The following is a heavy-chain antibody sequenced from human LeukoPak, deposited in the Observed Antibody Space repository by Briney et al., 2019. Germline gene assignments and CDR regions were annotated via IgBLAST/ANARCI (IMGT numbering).Heavy chain of an antibody. Sequence: ASVKVSCKASGYTFTDYYIHWVRQAPGQGLEWMGWINPNSGDTNYAQNFQGRVTMTRDTSISTAYMELSRLTSDDTAVYCCASSPSYIRYWGQGTLVTVSS. CDR2: INPNSGDT. D-gene: IGHD1-14*01. V-gene: IGHV1-2*02. J-gene: IGHJ4*02. CDR3: ASSPSYIRY. CDR1: GYTFTDYY.